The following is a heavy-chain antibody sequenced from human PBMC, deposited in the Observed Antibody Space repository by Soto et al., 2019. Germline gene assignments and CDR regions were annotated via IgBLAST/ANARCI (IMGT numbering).Heavy chain of an antibody. D-gene: IGHD4-17*01. CDR1: GGSISSSSYY. V-gene: IGHV4-39*01. CDR2: IYYSGST. CDR3: ARQGEGYYGDLAF. Sequence: PSETLSLTCTVSGGSISSSSYYWGWIRQPPGKGLEWIGSIYYSGSTYYNPSLKSRVTISVDTSKNQFSLKLSSVTAADTAVYYCARQGEGYYGDLAFWGQGTLVTVSS. J-gene: IGHJ4*02.